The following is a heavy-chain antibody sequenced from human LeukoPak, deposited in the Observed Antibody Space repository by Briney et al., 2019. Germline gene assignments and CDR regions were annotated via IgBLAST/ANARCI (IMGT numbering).Heavy chain of an antibody. Sequence: SETLSLTCPVSGGSISSYYWSWIRQPPGKGLEWIGYIYYSGSTNYNPSLKSRVTIAVDTSKNQFSLKLSSVTAADTAVYYCARFISSFDYWGQGTLVTVSS. V-gene: IGHV4-59*01. CDR2: IYYSGST. J-gene: IGHJ4*02. CDR3: ARFISSFDY. CDR1: GGSISSYY. D-gene: IGHD3-10*01.